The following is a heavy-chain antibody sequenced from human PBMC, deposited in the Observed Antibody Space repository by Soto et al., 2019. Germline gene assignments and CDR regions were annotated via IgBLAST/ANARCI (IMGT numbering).Heavy chain of an antibody. CDR3: ARVSLRYFRGFDY. Sequence: SETLSLTCTVSGGSISSYYWSWIRQPPGKGLEWIGYIYYSGSTNYNPSLKSRVTISVDTSRNQFSLKLSSVTAADTAVYYCARVSLRYFRGFDYWGQGTLVTVSS. J-gene: IGHJ4*02. D-gene: IGHD3-9*01. CDR2: IYYSGST. V-gene: IGHV4-59*01. CDR1: GGSISSYY.